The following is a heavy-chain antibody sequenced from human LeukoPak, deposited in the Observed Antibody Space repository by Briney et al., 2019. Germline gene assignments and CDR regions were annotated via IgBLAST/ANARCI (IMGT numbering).Heavy chain of an antibody. Sequence: EASVKVSCKASGYTFIDYYMHWVRQAPGQGLEWMGWINPNSGGTNYAQNFQGRVTMTRDTSISTAYMELSSLRSEDTAVYYCARGPPIRGYRYGYDTGYYYSYSMDVWGKGTTVTISS. CDR2: INPNSGGT. CDR3: ARGPPIRGYRYGYDTGYYYSYSMDV. V-gene: IGHV1-2*02. D-gene: IGHD5-18*01. J-gene: IGHJ6*03. CDR1: GYTFIDYY.